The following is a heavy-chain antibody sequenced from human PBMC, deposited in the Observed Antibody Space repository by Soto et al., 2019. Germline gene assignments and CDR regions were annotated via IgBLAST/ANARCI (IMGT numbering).Heavy chain of an antibody. V-gene: IGHV1-8*01. J-gene: IGHJ6*03. CDR1: GYTFTSYD. Sequence: QVQLVQSGAEVKKPGASVKVSCKASGYTFTSYDINWVRQATGQGLEWMGWMNPNSGNTGYAQKFQGRVTITRNTSISTGYMELSSLRSEDTAVYYCARRHYDFWSGISYYYYMDVWGKGPTVTVSS. D-gene: IGHD3-3*01. CDR2: MNPNSGNT. CDR3: ARRHYDFWSGISYYYYMDV.